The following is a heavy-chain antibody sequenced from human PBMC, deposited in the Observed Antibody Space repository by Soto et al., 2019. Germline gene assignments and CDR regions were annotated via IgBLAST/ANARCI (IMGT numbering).Heavy chain of an antibody. Sequence: EVQLVESGGGLVKPGGSLRLSCAASGFTFSPYRMNWVRQAPGKGLEWVSSINSDSTSIYYTDSVKGRFTISRDNAKNSLYLQMNSLRAEDTAMYYCAREIVRYSSGWFDYWGQGTLVTVSS. J-gene: IGHJ4*02. CDR2: INSDSTSI. V-gene: IGHV3-21*02. D-gene: IGHD6-19*01. CDR3: AREIVRYSSGWFDY. CDR1: GFTFSPYR.